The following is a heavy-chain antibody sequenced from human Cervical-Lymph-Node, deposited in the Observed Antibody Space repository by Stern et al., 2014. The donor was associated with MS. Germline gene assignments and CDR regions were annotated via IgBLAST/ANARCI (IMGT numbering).Heavy chain of an antibody. CDR2: IYYSGSS. J-gene: IGHJ5*02. V-gene: IGHV4-30-4*01. CDR1: GGSISSGDYY. D-gene: IGHD2-2*01. Sequence: QVQLVESGPGLVKPSQTLSLTCTVSGGSISSGDYYWSWIRQPPGKGLGWIGYIYYSGSSYYNPSLKSRVTIAVDTPKNQFSLKLSSVTATDASVYYCASANCSSTSCPNWFDPWGQGTLVTVSS. CDR3: ASANCSSTSCPNWFDP.